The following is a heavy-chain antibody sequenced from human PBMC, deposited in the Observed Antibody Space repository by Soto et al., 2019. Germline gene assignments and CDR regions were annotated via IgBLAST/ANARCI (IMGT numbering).Heavy chain of an antibody. D-gene: IGHD2-2*01. CDR2: ISGSGGST. Sequence: EVQLLESGGGLVQPGGSLRLSCAASGFTFSSYAMSWVRQAPGKGLEWVSAISGSGGSTYYADSVKGRFTISRDNSKNTLYLQMNSLTDDDTAVYHWAKDRGYCSSSSCFFDYWGQGTRVTVSS. CDR3: AKDRGYCSSSSCFFDY. J-gene: IGHJ4*02. CDR1: GFTFSSYA. V-gene: IGHV3-23*01.